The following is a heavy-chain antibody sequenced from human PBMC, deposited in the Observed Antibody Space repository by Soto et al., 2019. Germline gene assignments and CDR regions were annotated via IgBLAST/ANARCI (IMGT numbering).Heavy chain of an antibody. Sequence: QVQLVESGGGVVHPGRSLRLSCAASGFPFSRYDMHWVRQAPGKGLEWVAVLWFDGSNEYYADSVQGRFTISRDNSKNTLYLQMDSLRAEDTAVYYCARGRASGSYYLLDYWGQGTLVTVSS. CDR1: GFPFSRYD. V-gene: IGHV3-33*01. CDR2: LWFDGSNE. CDR3: ARGRASGSYYLLDY. J-gene: IGHJ4*02. D-gene: IGHD3-10*01.